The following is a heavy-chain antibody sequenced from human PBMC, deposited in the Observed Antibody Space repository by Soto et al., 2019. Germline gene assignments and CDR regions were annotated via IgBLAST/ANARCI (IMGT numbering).Heavy chain of an antibody. Sequence: EVQLVESGGGLVKPGGSLRLSCAASGFTFRNAWMSWVRQTPGKGLEWVGRAISKTDGGAIDYAAPVKGRFTISRDDSTNTLNLQMNSLKTEDTAVYYCATGTGKTDFDYWGQGTLVTVSS. J-gene: IGHJ4*02. CDR1: GFTFRNAW. CDR2: AISKTDGGAI. V-gene: IGHV3-15*01. D-gene: IGHD2-21*02. CDR3: ATGTGKTDFDY.